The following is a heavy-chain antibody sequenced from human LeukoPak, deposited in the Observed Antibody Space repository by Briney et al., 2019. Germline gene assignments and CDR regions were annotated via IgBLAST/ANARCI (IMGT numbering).Heavy chain of an antibody. CDR3: VRDLQRHYLGVAVPGRRRWFDP. J-gene: IGHJ5*02. D-gene: IGHD6-13*01. V-gene: IGHV3-74*01. Sequence: GGTLRLSCAASGFTFSSYGMSWVRQAPGKGLVWVSRINSDGSSTNYADSVKGRFTISRDNAKNTLYLQMNSLRAEDTAIYYCVRDLQRHYLGVAVPGRRRWFDPWGQGTLVTVSS. CDR2: INSDGSST. CDR1: GFTFSSYG.